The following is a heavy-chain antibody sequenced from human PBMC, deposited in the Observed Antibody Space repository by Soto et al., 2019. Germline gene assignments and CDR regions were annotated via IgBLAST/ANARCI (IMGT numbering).Heavy chain of an antibody. J-gene: IGHJ6*01. CDR2: ISSSSRYI. Sequence: PGGPLRLSCAASGFTLSSYSMNWVRQAPGKGLEWVSSISSSSRYIYYPDSVKGRFTISRDNAKNSLYLQMSSLRAEDTAVYYCARDNTIFGVVTPMDVWREGTPVTVSS. V-gene: IGHV3-21*01. D-gene: IGHD3-3*01. CDR3: ARDNTIFGVVTPMDV. CDR1: GFTLSSYS.